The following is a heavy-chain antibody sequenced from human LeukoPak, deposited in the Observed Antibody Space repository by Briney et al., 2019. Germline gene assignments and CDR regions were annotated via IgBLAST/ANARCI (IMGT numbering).Heavy chain of an antibody. CDR2: IYYSGST. CDR1: TFGDYA. V-gene: IGHV4-30-4*08. D-gene: IGHD4-17*01. CDR3: ARSVTTYYCYYYIMDV. Sequence: TFGDYAMSWFRQAPGKGLEWIGYIYYSGSTYYNPSLKSRVTISVDTSKNHFSLKLSSVTAADTAVYYCARSVTTYYCYYYIMDVWGQGTTVTVSS. J-gene: IGHJ6*02.